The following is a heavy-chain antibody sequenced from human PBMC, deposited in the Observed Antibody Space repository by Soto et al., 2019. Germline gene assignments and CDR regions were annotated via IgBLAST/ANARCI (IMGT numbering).Heavy chain of an antibody. Sequence: QVHLVQSGAEVKKPGASVKVSCKASGYTFTSYGITWVRQAPGHGLEWMGWISAHNGNTDYAQKLQGRVIVTRDTSTSTAYMELRSLISADTAVYYCARGRYGDYWGQGALVTVSS. CDR1: GYTFTSYG. CDR3: ARGRYGDY. D-gene: IGHD1-1*01. J-gene: IGHJ4*02. CDR2: ISAHNGNT. V-gene: IGHV1-18*01.